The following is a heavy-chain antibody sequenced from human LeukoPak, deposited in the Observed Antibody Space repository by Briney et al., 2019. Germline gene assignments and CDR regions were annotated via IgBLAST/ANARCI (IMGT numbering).Heavy chain of an antibody. CDR2: IYYSGST. D-gene: IGHD6-13*01. CDR1: GGSISSYY. Sequence: PSETLSLTCTVSGGSISSYYWSWIRQPPGKGLEWIGYIYYSGSTNYNPSLKSRVTISVDTSKNQFSLKLSSVTAADTAVYYCARVFEAAGAFDIWGQGTMVTVSS. J-gene: IGHJ3*02. V-gene: IGHV4-59*01. CDR3: ARVFEAAGAFDI.